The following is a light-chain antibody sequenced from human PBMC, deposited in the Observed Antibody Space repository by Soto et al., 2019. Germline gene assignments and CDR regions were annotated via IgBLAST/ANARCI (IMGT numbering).Light chain of an antibody. V-gene: IGKV3D-20*01. CDR3: QQYGSSRT. CDR2: DAS. J-gene: IGKJ1*01. CDR1: QSVSNNY. Sequence: EIVLTQSPATLSLSPGERATLSCGASQSVSNNYLAWYQQKPGLAPRLLIYDASNRATGIPDRFSGSGSGTDCTLTISRLEPEDSAVYYCQQYGSSRTFGQGTKVEI.